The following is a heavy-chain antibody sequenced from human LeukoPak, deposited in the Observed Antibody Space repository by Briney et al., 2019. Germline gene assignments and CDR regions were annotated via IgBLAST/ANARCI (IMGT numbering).Heavy chain of an antibody. V-gene: IGHV3-33*01. D-gene: IGHD4-11*01. CDR2: MWYDGSNK. CDR3: ARGLPPVMKYYFDY. J-gene: IGHJ4*02. CDR1: GFTFNSYG. Sequence: PGGSLRLSCAASGFTFNSYGMHWVRQAPGKGLEWLAVMWYDGSNKYYADSVKGRFTISRDDSKNTLYLQMNSLRAEDTAMYYCARGLPPVMKYYFDYWGQGTLVTVSS.